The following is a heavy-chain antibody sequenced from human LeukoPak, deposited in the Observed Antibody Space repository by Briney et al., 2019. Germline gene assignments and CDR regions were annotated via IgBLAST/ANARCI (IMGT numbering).Heavy chain of an antibody. D-gene: IGHD1-7*01. CDR1: GYTFTSYG. Sequence: ASVKVSCKASGYTFTSYGISWVRQAPGQGLEWMGWISAYNGNTNYAQKLQGRVTMTTDTSTSTAYMELRSLRSDDTAVYYCARDLNRNYEESFDYWGQGTLVTVSS. J-gene: IGHJ4*02. CDR2: ISAYNGNT. V-gene: IGHV1-18*01. CDR3: ARDLNRNYEESFDY.